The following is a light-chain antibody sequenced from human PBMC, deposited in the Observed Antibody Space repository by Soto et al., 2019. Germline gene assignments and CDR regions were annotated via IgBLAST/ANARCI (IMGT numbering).Light chain of an antibody. CDR3: QQYGSSRWT. Sequence: ENVLTQSPGTLSLSPGERATLSCRASQSVSSNYLAWHQQKPGQAPRLLVYGASSRATGIPDRFSGSGSGTDFTLTTSRLEPEDFAVYYCQQYGSSRWTFGQGTRWISN. V-gene: IGKV3-20*01. J-gene: IGKJ1*01. CDR2: GAS. CDR1: QSVSSNY.